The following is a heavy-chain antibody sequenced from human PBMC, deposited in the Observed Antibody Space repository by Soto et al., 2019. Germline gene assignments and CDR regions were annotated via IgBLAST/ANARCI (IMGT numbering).Heavy chain of an antibody. V-gene: IGHV1-3*01. CDR2: INAGNGDT. CDR1: RYTFTNYA. D-gene: IGHD3-22*01. J-gene: IGHJ4*02. Sequence: GASVKVSCKASRYTFTNYAMHWVRQAPGQRLEWMGWINAGNGDTKYSQKFQGRVTITRDTSASTAYMELSSLRSEDTAVYYCASHHDYDSSGYYYDWGQGTLVTVSS. CDR3: ASHHDYDSSGYYYD.